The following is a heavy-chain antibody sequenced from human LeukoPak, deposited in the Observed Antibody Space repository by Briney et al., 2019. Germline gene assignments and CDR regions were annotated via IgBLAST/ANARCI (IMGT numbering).Heavy chain of an antibody. J-gene: IGHJ4*02. CDR1: GFTFSSYA. CDR2: ISYDGSNK. D-gene: IGHD1-1*01. Sequence: GGSLRLSCAASGFTFSSYAKHWVRQAPGKGLEWVAVISYDGSNKYYADSVKGRFTISRDNSKNTLYLQMNSLRAEDTAVYYCARDPGPNVFDYWGQGTLVTVSS. CDR3: ARDPGPNVFDY. V-gene: IGHV3-30*04.